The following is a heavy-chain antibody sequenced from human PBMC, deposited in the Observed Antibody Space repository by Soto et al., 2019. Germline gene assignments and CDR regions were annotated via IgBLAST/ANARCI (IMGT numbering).Heavy chain of an antibody. J-gene: IGHJ4*02. CDR3: ARSEPPGTAMAPFDY. D-gene: IGHD5-18*01. CDR1: GFTFSSYW. Sequence: GGSLRLSCAASGFTFSSYWMTWVRQAPGKGQEWVANIKQDGSEKYFLDSVKGRFTISRDNAKNSLYLQMNSLRAEDTAVYYCARSEPPGTAMAPFDYWGQGTLVTVSS. V-gene: IGHV3-7*05. CDR2: IKQDGSEK.